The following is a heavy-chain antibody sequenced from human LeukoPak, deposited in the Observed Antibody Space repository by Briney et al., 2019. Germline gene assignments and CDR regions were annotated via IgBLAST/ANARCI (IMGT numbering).Heavy chain of an antibody. J-gene: IGHJ5*02. CDR1: GYSISSGYY. V-gene: IGHV4-38-2*02. CDR2: IYHSGST. Sequence: SETLSLTCTVSGYSISSGYYWGWIRPPPGKGLEWIGSIYHSGSTYYNTSLKSRVTISVDTSKNQFSLKLSSVTAADTAVYYCARGTYWFDPWGQGTLVTVSS. CDR3: ARGTYWFDP.